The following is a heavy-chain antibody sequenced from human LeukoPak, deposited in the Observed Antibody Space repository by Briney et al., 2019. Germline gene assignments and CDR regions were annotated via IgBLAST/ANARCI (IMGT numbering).Heavy chain of an antibody. J-gene: IGHJ4*02. CDR2: ISSDGSNK. D-gene: IGHD6-19*01. V-gene: IGHV3-30*18. CDR3: AKIEVEGSGWPGGDY. CDR1: GFTFSSYG. Sequence: GGSLRLSCAASGFTFSSYGMHWVRQAPGKGLEWVAVISSDGSNKYYADSVKGRFTISRDNSKNTLYLQMNSLRAEDTAVYYCAKIEVEGSGWPGGDYWGQGTLVTVSS.